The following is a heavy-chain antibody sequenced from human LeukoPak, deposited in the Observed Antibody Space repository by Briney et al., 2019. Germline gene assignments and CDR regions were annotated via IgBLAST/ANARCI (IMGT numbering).Heavy chain of an antibody. J-gene: IGHJ3*02. V-gene: IGHV1-24*01. D-gene: IGHD3-22*01. CDR3: ARSRLGYYYDSSRAFDI. CDR1: GYTLTELS. CDR2: FDPEDGET. Sequence: ASVKVSCKVSGYTLTELSMHWVRQAPGKGLEWMGGFDPEDGETIYAQKLQGRVTMTTDTSTSTAYMELRSLRSDDTAVYYCARSRLGYYYDSSRAFDIWGQGTMVTVSS.